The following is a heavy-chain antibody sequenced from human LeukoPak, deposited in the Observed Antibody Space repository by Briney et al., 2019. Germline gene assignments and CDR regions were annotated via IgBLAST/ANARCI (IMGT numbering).Heavy chain of an antibody. CDR1: GGSFSGFY. J-gene: IGHJ6*02. V-gene: IGHV4-34*01. CDR2: INHSGST. CDR3: ARVCTPSGGPLIAAAGRNPNYYYYGMDV. D-gene: IGHD6-13*01. Sequence: LSPSETLSLTCAVSGGSFSGFYWSWIRQPPGKGLEWIGEINHSGSTNYNPSLKSRVTISVDTSKNQFSLKLSSVTAADTAVYYCARVCTPSGGPLIAAAGRNPNYYYYGMDVWGQGTAVTVSS.